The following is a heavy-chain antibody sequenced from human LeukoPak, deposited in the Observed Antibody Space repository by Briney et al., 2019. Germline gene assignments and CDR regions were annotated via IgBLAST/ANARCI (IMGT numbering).Heavy chain of an antibody. D-gene: IGHD2-21*02. J-gene: IGHJ4*02. CDR2: IWYDGSKK. V-gene: IGHV3-33*01. CDR3: ARVSPEIVVVTGTGAPDY. CDR1: GFTFINYG. Sequence: PGGSLRLSCAASGFTFINYGMHWVRQAPGKGLEWVAVIWYDGSKKYYADSVKGRFTISRDNSKSTVYLQMNSLRAEDTAVYYCARVSPEIVVVTGTGAPDYWGQGTLVTVSS.